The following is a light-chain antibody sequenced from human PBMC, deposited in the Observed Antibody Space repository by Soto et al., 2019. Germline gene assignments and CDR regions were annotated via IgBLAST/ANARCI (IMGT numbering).Light chain of an antibody. CDR2: GAS. CDR3: QQYGSLSWT. CDR1: QSVSSN. J-gene: IGKJ1*01. Sequence: EIVMTQSPATLSVSPGERAILSCRASQSVSSNLAWFQQKPGQVPRLLIYGASTRATGIPARFSGSGSGTDFTLTISSLQSGDFAVYHCQQYGSLSWTFGQGSKVEIK. V-gene: IGKV3D-15*01.